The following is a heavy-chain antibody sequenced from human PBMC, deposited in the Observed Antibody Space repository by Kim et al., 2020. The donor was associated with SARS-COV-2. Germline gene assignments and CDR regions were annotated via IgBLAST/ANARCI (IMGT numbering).Heavy chain of an antibody. V-gene: IGHV3-53*01. J-gene: IGHJ6*02. CDR1: GFTVSSNY. Sequence: GGSLRLSCAASGFTVSSNYMSWVRQAPGKGLEWVSVIYSGGSTYYADSVKGRFTISRDNSKNTLYLQMNSLRAEDTAVYYCAREGSGSSWTYGMDVWGQGTTVTVSS. CDR3: AREGSGSSWTYGMDV. CDR2: IYSGGST. D-gene: IGHD6-13*01.